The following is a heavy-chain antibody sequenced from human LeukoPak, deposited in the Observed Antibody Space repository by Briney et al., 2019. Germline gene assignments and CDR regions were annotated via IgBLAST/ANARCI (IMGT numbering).Heavy chain of an antibody. CDR3: AKGRAPLCSSPTCYFFDC. CDR2: IRYDGSNK. Sequence: GGSLRLSCAASGFTFSSYGMHWVRQAPGKGLEWVAFIRYDGSNKYYADSVKGRFTISRDNSKNTLYLQMNSLRAEDTAVYYCAKGRAPLCSSPTCYFFDCWGQGTLVTVSS. D-gene: IGHD2-2*01. CDR1: GFTFSSYG. V-gene: IGHV3-30*02. J-gene: IGHJ4*02.